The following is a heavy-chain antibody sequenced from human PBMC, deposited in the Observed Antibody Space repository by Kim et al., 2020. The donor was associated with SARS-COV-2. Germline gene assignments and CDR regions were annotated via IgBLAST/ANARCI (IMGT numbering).Heavy chain of an antibody. Sequence: SVKVSCKASGGTFSSYAISWVRQAPGQGLEWMGGIIPIFGTANYAQKFQGRVTITADESTSTAYMELSSLRSEDTAVYYCAAMTTVTLGWFDPWGQGTLVTVSS. CDR3: AAMTTVTLGWFDP. J-gene: IGHJ5*02. CDR1: GGTFSSYA. CDR2: IIPIFGTA. V-gene: IGHV1-69*13. D-gene: IGHD4-17*01.